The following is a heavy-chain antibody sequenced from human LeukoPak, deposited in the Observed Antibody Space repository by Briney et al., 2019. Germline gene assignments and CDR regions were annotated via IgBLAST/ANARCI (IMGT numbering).Heavy chain of an antibody. CDR1: GGSISSGDYY. D-gene: IGHD6-6*01. CDR3: ASRPYNSSPFDY. V-gene: IGHV4-30-4*01. CDR2: IYYSGST. Sequence: SETLSLTCTVSGGSISSGDYYWSWLRQPPGKGLEWIGYIYYSGSTYCNPSLKSRVTMSVDTSKNQFSLKLSSVTAADTAVYYCASRPYNSSPFDYWGQGTLVTVSS. J-gene: IGHJ4*02.